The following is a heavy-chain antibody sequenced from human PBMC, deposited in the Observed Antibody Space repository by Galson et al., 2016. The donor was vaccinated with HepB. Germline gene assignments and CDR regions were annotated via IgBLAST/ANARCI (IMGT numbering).Heavy chain of an antibody. J-gene: IGHJ4*02. V-gene: IGHV3-23*01. CDR1: GFTFSTYA. Sequence: SLRLSCAASGFTFSTYAMDWVRQAPGKGPEWVPAINGNGGSTYYTDSVKGRFTISRDNSKNTLSLQMNSLRAEDTAVYSCARWAYQSGNYRALDYWGQGTLVTVSS. CDR3: ARWAYQSGNYRALDY. D-gene: IGHD3-16*02. CDR2: INGNGGST.